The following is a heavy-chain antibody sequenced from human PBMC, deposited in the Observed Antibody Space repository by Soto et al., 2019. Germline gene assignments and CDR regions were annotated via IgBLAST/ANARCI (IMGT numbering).Heavy chain of an antibody. D-gene: IGHD3-16*02. CDR1: VGTFSSFA. V-gene: IGHV1-69*13. Sequence: ASVKVSCKASVGTFSSFAISWVRQAPGQGLEWMGGIIPLFGTANYAQKFQGRVTITADESTTTASMELSILRSKDTAMYYCAGGVLWELSLPGDYFDYWGQGTLVTVSS. CDR3: AGGVLWELSLPGDYFDY. J-gene: IGHJ4*02. CDR2: IIPLFGTA.